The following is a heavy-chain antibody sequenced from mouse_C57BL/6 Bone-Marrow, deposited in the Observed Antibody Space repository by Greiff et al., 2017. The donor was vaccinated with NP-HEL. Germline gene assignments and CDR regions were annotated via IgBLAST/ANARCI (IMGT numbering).Heavy chain of an antibody. J-gene: IGHJ2*01. V-gene: IGHV5-17*01. D-gene: IGHD2-1*01. CDR3: ARVPPLLSYFDY. CDR1: GFTFSDYG. Sequence: EVQLVESGGGLVKPGGSLKLSCAASGFTFSDYGMHWVRQAPEKGLEWVAYISSGSSTIYYAATVKGRFTISRDNAKNTLFLQMTSMRSEDTAMDYCARVPPLLSYFDYWGQGTTLTVSS. CDR2: ISSGSSTI.